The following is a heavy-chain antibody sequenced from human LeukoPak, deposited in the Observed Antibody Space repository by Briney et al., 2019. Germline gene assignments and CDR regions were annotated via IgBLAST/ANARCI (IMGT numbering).Heavy chain of an antibody. D-gene: IGHD3-9*01. CDR1: GFTFDDYG. Sequence: GGSLRLSCAASGFTFDDYGMSWVRQAPGKGLEWVSGINWNGGSTGYAESVKGRFTISRDNAKNSLYLQMNSLRAEDTALYYCARVANYDILTGYDYWGQGPVLRVSS. CDR2: INWNGGST. V-gene: IGHV3-20*04. CDR3: ARVANYDILTGYDY. J-gene: IGHJ4*02.